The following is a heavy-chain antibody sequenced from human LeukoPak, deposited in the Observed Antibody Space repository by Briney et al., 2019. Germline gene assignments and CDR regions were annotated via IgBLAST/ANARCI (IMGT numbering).Heavy chain of an antibody. D-gene: IGHD2-8*01. V-gene: IGHV3-23*01. J-gene: IGHJ4*02. CDR3: AKRQAYGPDYCTYAVCSPFDY. CDR1: GFTFSSCA. Sequence: QPGGSLRLSCAASGFTFSSCAMSWVRQAPGKGLEWVSTISGSGGSTYYADSVKGRFTISRDNSKNTLYLQMNSLRAEDTAVYYCAKRQAYGPDYCTYAVCSPFDYWGQGTLVTVSS. CDR2: ISGSGGST.